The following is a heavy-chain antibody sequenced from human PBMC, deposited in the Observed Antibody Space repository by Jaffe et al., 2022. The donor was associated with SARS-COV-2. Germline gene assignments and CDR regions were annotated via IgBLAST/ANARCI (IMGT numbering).Heavy chain of an antibody. V-gene: IGHV3-23*01. J-gene: IGHJ6*02. D-gene: IGHD3-10*01. CDR1: GFTFSSYG. CDR2: ISGSGGST. CDR3: AKAGLYGSGSYFYYYGMDV. Sequence: EVQLLESGGGLVQPGGSLRLSCAASGFTFSSYGMNWVRQAPGKGLEWVSGISGSGGSTYYGDSVKGRFTISRDNSENTLYLQMNRLRVEDTAIYYCAKAGLYGSGSYFYYYGMDVWGQGTTVTVSS.